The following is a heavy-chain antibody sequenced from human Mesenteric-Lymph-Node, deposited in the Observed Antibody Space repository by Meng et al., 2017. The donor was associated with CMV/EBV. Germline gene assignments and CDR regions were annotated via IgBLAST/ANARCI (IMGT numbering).Heavy chain of an antibody. V-gene: IGHV3-30-3*01. Sequence: GGSLRLSCAASGFTFSSYAMHWVRQAPGKGLEWVAVISYDGSNKYYADSVKGRFTISRDNSKNTLYLQMNSLRAEDTAVYYCAREPDCSSTSCYTNYYYYGMDVWGQGTTVTVSS. D-gene: IGHD2-2*02. CDR3: AREPDCSSTSCYTNYYYYGMDV. CDR1: GFTFSSYA. J-gene: IGHJ6*02. CDR2: ISYDGSNK.